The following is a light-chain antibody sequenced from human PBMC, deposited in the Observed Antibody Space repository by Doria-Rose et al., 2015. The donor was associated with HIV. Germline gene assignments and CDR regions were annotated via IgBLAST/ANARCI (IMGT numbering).Light chain of an antibody. Sequence: VLTQSPGTLSLSPGERATLSCRASRSFSSTYLAWYQQKPGQAPSLLIYDGSTRATGIPDRFSASGSGTDFTLTINRLEPEDFALYYCHQYGTSWTFGQGTKVEI. CDR3: HQYGTSWT. V-gene: IGKV3-20*01. CDR1: RSFSSTY. J-gene: IGKJ1*01. CDR2: DGS.